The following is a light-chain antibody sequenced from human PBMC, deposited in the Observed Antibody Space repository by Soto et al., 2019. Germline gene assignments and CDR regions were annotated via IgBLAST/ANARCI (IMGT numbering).Light chain of an antibody. J-gene: IGKJ3*01. CDR3: QQSYSTPFT. Sequence: DIQMTQSPSSLSASVGDRVTITCRASQTISNYLNWYQQKPGKAPTLLIYAASSLQSGVPSRFSGSGSGTDFTLTISSLQPEDFATYYCQQSYSTPFTFGPGTKVDIK. CDR1: QTISNY. CDR2: AAS. V-gene: IGKV1-39*01.